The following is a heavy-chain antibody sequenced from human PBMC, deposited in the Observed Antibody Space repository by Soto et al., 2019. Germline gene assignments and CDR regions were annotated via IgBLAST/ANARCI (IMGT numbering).Heavy chain of an antibody. V-gene: IGHV4-31*03. J-gene: IGHJ5*02. D-gene: IGHD4-17*01. CDR3: ARESGGDYDSTYNWFDP. CDR2: IYYSGST. Sequence: QVQLQESGPGLVNPSQTLSLTCTVSGGSISSGGYYWSWIRQHPGKGLEWIGYIYYSGSTYYNPSLKSRVTISVDTSKNQFSLKLSSVTAADTAVYYCARESGGDYDSTYNWFDPWGQGTLVTVSS. CDR1: GGSISSGGYY.